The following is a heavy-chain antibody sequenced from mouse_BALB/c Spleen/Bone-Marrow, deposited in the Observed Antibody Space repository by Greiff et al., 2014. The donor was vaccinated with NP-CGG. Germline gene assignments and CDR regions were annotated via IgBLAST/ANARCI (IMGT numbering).Heavy chain of an antibody. V-gene: IGHV1S81*02. CDR1: GYTFTTYW. D-gene: IGHD2-10*02. Sequence: QVQLQQSGAELVKPGASVKLSCKASGYTFTTYWMHWVRLRPGQGFDWIGEINPSSGGTYYNEKFRRKATLTVDKSSSTAYMQPSSLTTEDSAVYSGAYEYAIATKDYYPLDYWGQGTSVTVSS. J-gene: IGHJ4*01. CDR3: AYEYAIATKDYYPLDY. CDR2: INPSSGGT.